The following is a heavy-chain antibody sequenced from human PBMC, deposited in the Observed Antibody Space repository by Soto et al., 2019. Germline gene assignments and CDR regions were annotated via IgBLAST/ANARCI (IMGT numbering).Heavy chain of an antibody. CDR1: GFSLSNARTG. D-gene: IGHD6-25*01. Sequence: SGPTLVNPTETLTLTCTVSGFSLSNARTGVSWIRQPPGKALEWLAHIFSNDEKSYSTSLKSRLTISKDTSKSQVVLTMTNMDPVDTATYYCARQRRHYYYGMDVWGQGTTVTVSS. V-gene: IGHV2-26*01. CDR3: ARQRRHYYYGMDV. CDR2: IFSNDEK. J-gene: IGHJ6*02.